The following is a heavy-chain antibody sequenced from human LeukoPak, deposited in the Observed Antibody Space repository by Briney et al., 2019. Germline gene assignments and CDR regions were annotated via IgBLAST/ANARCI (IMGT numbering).Heavy chain of an antibody. D-gene: IGHD2-15*01. V-gene: IGHV1-18*01. Sequence: ASVTVSCMTSGYTFTSYIISWVRQAPGQGIEWMGWIRTHNGDKNYAQKVQGRVTMTTDTSTSTAYMELSSLRSEDTAVYYCECSYYFAFDIWGQGTMVTVSS. CDR3: ECSYYFAFDI. CDR2: IRTHNGDK. J-gene: IGHJ3*02. CDR1: GYTFTSYI.